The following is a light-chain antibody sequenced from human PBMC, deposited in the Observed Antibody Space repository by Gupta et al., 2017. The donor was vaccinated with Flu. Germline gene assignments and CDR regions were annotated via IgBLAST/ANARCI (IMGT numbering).Light chain of an antibody. Sequence: DIQMTQSPSILSASVGDRVTITCRASQSISTWLAWYQQQPGKAPKLLMYRAVRLITGVPSRFSGSGSGTEFTLTSNNRQDDDFANYYGQQYDTYWTFGQGTKVEVK. CDR1: QSISTW. V-gene: IGKV1-5*03. J-gene: IGKJ1*01. CDR2: RAV. CDR3: QQYDTYWT.